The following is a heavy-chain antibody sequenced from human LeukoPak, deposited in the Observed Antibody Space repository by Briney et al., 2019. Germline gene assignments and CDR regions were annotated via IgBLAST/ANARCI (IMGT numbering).Heavy chain of an antibody. V-gene: IGHV3-66*01. D-gene: IGHD3-10*01. CDR2: IYDGGIT. CDR1: GFIISNNY. Sequence: GGSLRLSCAASGFIISNNYMNWVRQAPGKGPEWVAVIYDGGITYYADSVKGRFTISRDDSKNTLHLQMNYLRVDDTAVYYCARDRDYAGSGSPDFWGQGTLVTVSS. CDR3: ARDRDYAGSGSPDF. J-gene: IGHJ4*02.